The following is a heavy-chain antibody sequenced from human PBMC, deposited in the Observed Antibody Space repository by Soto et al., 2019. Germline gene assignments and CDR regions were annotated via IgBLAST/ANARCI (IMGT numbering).Heavy chain of an antibody. Sequence: VASVKVSCKASGGTFSSYAISWVRQAPGQGLEWMGGTIPIFGTANYAQKFQGRVTITADKSTSTAYMELSSLRSEDTAVYYCARESQLELSFYYGMDVWGQGTTVTVSS. J-gene: IGHJ6*02. CDR3: ARESQLELSFYYGMDV. CDR2: TIPIFGTA. V-gene: IGHV1-69*06. CDR1: GGTFSSYA. D-gene: IGHD1-1*01.